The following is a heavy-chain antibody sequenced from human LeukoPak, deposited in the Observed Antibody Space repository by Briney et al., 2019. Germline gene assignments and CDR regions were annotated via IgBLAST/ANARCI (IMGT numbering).Heavy chain of an antibody. Sequence: GGSLRLSCAASGFTFSSYGMHWVRQAPGKGLEWVAVISYDGSNKYYADSVKGRFTISRDNSKNTLYLQMNSLRAEDTAVYYCAKGDDYGDYLTSNYYYYGMDVWGQGTTVTVSS. J-gene: IGHJ6*02. D-gene: IGHD4-17*01. CDR2: ISYDGSNK. CDR1: GFTFSSYG. CDR3: AKGDDYGDYLTSNYYYYGMDV. V-gene: IGHV3-30*18.